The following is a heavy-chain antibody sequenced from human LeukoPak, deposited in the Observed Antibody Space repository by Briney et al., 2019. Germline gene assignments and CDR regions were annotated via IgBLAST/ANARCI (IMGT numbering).Heavy chain of an antibody. CDR2: IKQDGGEI. D-gene: IGHD3-10*01. Sequence: GGSLRLSCAASGFTFSSYWMSWVRQAPGKGLEWVANIKQDGGEIYYVDSVKGRFTISRDNAKNSLSLQMNSLRAEDTAVYYCAKDQNYYGSGSPLDYWGQGTLVTVSS. J-gene: IGHJ4*02. V-gene: IGHV3-7*03. CDR1: GFTFSSYW. CDR3: AKDQNYYGSGSPLDY.